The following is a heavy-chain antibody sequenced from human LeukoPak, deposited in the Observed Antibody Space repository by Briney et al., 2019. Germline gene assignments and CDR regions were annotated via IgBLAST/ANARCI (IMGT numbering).Heavy chain of an antibody. CDR1: GGSISSSSYY. Sequence: PSETLSLTCTVSGGSISSSSYYWGWIRQPPGKGLERIGSIYYSGSTYYNPSLKSRVTISVDTSKNQFSLKLSSVTAADTAVYYCARKEMATIDYWGQGTLVTVSS. D-gene: IGHD5-24*01. J-gene: IGHJ4*02. CDR2: IYYSGST. CDR3: ARKEMATIDY. V-gene: IGHV4-39*01.